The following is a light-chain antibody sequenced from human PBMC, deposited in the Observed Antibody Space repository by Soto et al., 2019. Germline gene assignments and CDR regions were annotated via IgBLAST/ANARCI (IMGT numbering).Light chain of an antibody. J-gene: IGLJ1*01. Sequence: QSVLTRPASVSGSPGQSITISCTGTSSDVGGYNYVSWYQQHPGKAPKLMIYDVSNRPSGVSNRFSGSKSGNTASLTISGLQAEDDADYYCSSYTSSSSYVFGTGTTVTVL. CDR3: SSYTSSSSYV. CDR1: SSDVGGYNY. V-gene: IGLV2-14*01. CDR2: DVS.